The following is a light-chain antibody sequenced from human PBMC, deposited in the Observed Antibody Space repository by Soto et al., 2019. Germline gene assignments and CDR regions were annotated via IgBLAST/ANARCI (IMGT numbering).Light chain of an antibody. Sequence: EIVITQSPVTLSVSTGEGATLSCRASQGIGNTLAWYQQKPGQTPRLLIYAASIRATGVPARFSGSGSGTDFTLTISRLEPEDFAVYYCHQRSNWPPDTFGQGTRLEIK. CDR1: QGIGNT. V-gene: IGKV3-15*01. CDR3: HQRSNWPPDT. CDR2: AAS. J-gene: IGKJ5*01.